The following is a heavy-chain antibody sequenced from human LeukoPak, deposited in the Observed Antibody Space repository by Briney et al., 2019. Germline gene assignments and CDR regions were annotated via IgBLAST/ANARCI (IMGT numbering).Heavy chain of an antibody. CDR2: IRYDGSPK. Sequence: PGGSLRLSCAASGFDFKNYGMHWVRQAPGKGLEGVAFIRYDGSPKYYADYVRGRFTISRDNSKNTLYLQMNSLRAEDTAVYYCARDLEGAVAAYFYYFDYWGQGTLVTVSS. D-gene: IGHD6-13*01. CDR3: ARDLEGAVAAYFYYFDY. J-gene: IGHJ4*02. V-gene: IGHV3-30*02. CDR1: GFDFKNYG.